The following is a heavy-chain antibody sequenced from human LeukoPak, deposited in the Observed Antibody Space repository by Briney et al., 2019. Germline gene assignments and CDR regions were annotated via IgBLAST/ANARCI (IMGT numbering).Heavy chain of an antibody. D-gene: IGHD3-22*01. CDR3: ASGGDYYYDSSGYHFDY. V-gene: IGHV3-21*01. CDR1: GFTFSSYS. Sequence: GGSLRLSCAASGFTFSSYSMNWVRQAPGKGLEWVSSITSSSSYIYYADSVKGRFTISRDNAKNSLYLQMNSLRAEDTAVYYCASGGDYYYDSSGYHFDYWGQGTLVTVSS. J-gene: IGHJ4*02. CDR2: ITSSSSYI.